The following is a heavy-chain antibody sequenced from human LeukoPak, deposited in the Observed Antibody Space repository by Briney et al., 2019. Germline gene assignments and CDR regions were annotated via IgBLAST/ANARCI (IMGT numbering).Heavy chain of an antibody. CDR1: GFTFSSYE. V-gene: IGHV3-48*03. J-gene: IGHJ6*03. Sequence: GGSLRLSCAASGFTFSSYEMNWVRQAPGKGLEWVSYISSSGSTIYYADSVKGRFTISRDNAENSLYLQMNSLRAEDTAVYYCAREHYFYHMDGWGEGTTVTVSS. CDR3: AREHYFYHMDG. CDR2: ISSSGSTI.